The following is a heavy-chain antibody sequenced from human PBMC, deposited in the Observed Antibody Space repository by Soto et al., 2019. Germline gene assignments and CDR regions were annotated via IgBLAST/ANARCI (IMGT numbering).Heavy chain of an antibody. CDR1: GFSFSNYA. V-gene: IGHV3-23*01. CDR2: ITSVGYT. CDR3: AKDLIDYSNSYFDY. Sequence: GSLRLSCATSGFSFSNYAMSWVRQAPGKGLEWVAAITSVGYTYYVDSLKGRFTISRDNSKNTLYLQMNSLRAEDTAVYYCAKDLIDYSNSYFDYWGQGTLVTVSS. D-gene: IGHD4-4*01. J-gene: IGHJ4*02.